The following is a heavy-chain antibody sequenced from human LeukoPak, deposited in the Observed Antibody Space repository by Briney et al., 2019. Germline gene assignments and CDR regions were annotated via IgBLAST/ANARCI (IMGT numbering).Heavy chain of an antibody. CDR3: ALYSSGWEEGLDY. CDR2: ISYDGSNK. D-gene: IGHD6-19*01. J-gene: IGHJ4*02. CDR1: GFTFSSYA. Sequence: PGGSLRLSCAASGFTFSSYAMHWVRQAPGKGLEWVAVISYDGSNKYYADSVKGRFTISRVNSKNTLYLQMNSLRAEDTAVYYCALYSSGWEEGLDYWGQGTLVTVSS. V-gene: IGHV3-30-3*01.